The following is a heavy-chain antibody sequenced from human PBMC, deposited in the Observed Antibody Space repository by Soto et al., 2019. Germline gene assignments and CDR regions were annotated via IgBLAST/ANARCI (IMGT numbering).Heavy chain of an antibody. D-gene: IGHD3-3*02. Sequence: GASVKVSCKASGFTFTSSAVQWVRQARGQRLEWIGWIVVGSGNTNYAQKFQERVTITRDMSTSTAYMERSSLRSEDTAVYYCAAEARFKPESEHYPPSHGATWGQGTLVTVSS. CDR3: AAEARFKPESEHYPPSHGAT. J-gene: IGHJ5*02. CDR2: IVVGSGNT. CDR1: GFTFTSSA. V-gene: IGHV1-58*01.